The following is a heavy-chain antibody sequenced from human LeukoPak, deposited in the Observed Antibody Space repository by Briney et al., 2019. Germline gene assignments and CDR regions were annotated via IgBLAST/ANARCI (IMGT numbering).Heavy chain of an antibody. Sequence: SETLSLTCTVSGGSISSGDYYWSWIRQPPGKGLEWIGYIYYSGSTYYNPSLKSRVTISVDTSKNQFSLKLNSVTAADTAVYYCARRPPLYRGSPRAFDIWGQGTMVTVSS. CDR1: GGSISSGDYY. CDR3: ARRPPLYRGSPRAFDI. J-gene: IGHJ3*02. D-gene: IGHD1-26*01. V-gene: IGHV4-30-4*01. CDR2: IYYSGST.